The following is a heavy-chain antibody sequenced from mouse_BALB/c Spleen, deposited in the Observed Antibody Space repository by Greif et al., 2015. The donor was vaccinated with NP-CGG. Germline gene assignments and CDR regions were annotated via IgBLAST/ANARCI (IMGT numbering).Heavy chain of an antibody. J-gene: IGHJ3*01. Sequence: LQQSGSELVRPGASVKLSCKASGYTFTGYWMHWVKQRPGQGLEWIGNIYPGSGSINYDEKFKSKATLTVDTSSSTAYMQLSSLTSEDSAVYYCTKLGGGAYWGQGTLVTVSA. CDR3: TKLGGGAY. CDR2: IYPGSGSI. CDR1: GYTFTGYW. V-gene: IGHV1S22*01. D-gene: IGHD4-1*01.